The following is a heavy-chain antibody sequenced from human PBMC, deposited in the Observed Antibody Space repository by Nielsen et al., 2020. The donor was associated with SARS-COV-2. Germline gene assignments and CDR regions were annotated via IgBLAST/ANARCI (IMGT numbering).Heavy chain of an antibody. CDR3: AREGLDYYYMDV. V-gene: IGHV3-48*04. Sequence: GESLKISCAASGFSFGYYGMNWVRQAPGKGLEWVAYIGMTISPIYYADSVKGRFTISRDNAKNSLYLQMDSLRAEDTAVYYCAREGLDYYYMDVWGKGTTVTVSS. CDR2: IGMTISPI. CDR1: GFSFGYYG. D-gene: IGHD3-10*01. J-gene: IGHJ6*03.